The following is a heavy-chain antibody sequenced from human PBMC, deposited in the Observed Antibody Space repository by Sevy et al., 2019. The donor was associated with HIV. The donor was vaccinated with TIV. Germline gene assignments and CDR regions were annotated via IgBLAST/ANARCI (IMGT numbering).Heavy chain of an antibody. J-gene: IGHJ6*02. CDR3: AKRRVQSGLSGGGANYGMDV. CDR2: LIGGGRRQ. V-gene: IGHV3-23*01. Sequence: GGSLRLSCAASGFPFSSYAMSWVRQAPGRGLEWVSTLIGGGRRQYYADSVTGRFLISRDNSRNTLYLQMNSLRAEDTAIYYCAKRRVQSGLSGGGANYGMDVCGRGTTVTVSS. CDR1: GFPFSSYA. D-gene: IGHD2-8*02.